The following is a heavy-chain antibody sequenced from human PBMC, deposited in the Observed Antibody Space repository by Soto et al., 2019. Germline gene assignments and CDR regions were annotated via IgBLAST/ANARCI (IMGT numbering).Heavy chain of an antibody. Sequence: SETLSLTCTVSGDSITSAGYYWSWIRQHPGKGLEWFGYMYHSVTTYYNPSLSSRVTISVYTSKNQLSLKLTSVTAADTAMYYCARYKGDTRLFDPWGRGTLVTVSS. J-gene: IGHJ5*02. V-gene: IGHV4-31*03. CDR2: MYHSVTT. CDR1: GDSITSAGYY. CDR3: ARYKGDTRLFDP. D-gene: IGHD3-22*01.